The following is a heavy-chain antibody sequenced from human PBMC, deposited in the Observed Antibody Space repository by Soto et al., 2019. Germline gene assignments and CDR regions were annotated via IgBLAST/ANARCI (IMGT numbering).Heavy chain of an antibody. V-gene: IGHV3-49*03. CDR3: ARETLMGENYMDV. Sequence: GGSLRLSCTASGFTFGDYAMSWFRQAPGKGLEWVGFIRSKAYGGTTEYAASVKGRFTISRDDSKSIAYLQMNSLKTEDTAVYYCARETLMGENYMDVWGKGTTVTVS. J-gene: IGHJ6*03. CDR1: GFTFGDYA. D-gene: IGHD3-16*01. CDR2: IRSKAYGGTT.